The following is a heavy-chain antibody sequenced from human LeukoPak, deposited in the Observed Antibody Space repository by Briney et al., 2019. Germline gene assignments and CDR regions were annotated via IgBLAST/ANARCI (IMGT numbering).Heavy chain of an antibody. D-gene: IGHD3-22*01. J-gene: IGHJ4*02. V-gene: IGHV3-23*01. CDR1: GFTFSSYA. CDR2: ISGSGGST. CDR3: AKDSYDSSGYPFDY. Sequence: GGSLRLSCAASGFTFSSYAMSWVRQAPGKGLEWVSAISGSGGSTYYADSVKGRFTISRDNSKNTLCLQMNSLRAEDAAVYYCAKDSYDSSGYPFDYWGQGTLVTVSS.